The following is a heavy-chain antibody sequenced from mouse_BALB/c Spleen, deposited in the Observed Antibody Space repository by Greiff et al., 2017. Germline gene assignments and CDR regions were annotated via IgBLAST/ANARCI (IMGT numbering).Heavy chain of an antibody. Sequence: VQLKQSGPELVKPGASVKMSCKASGYTFTSYVMHWVKQKPGQGLEWIGYINPYNDGTKYNEKFKGKATLTSDKSSSTAYMELSSLTSEDSAVYYCARYYGYPYYAMDYWGQGTSVTVSS. CDR3: ARYYGYPYYAMDY. D-gene: IGHD1-2*01. J-gene: IGHJ4*01. V-gene: IGHV1-14*01. CDR2: INPYNDGT. CDR1: GYTFTSYV.